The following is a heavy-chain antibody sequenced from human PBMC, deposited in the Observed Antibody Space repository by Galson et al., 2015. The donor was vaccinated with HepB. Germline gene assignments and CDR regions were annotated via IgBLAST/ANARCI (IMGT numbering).Heavy chain of an antibody. CDR1: RGSLCSHY. D-gene: IGHD3-22*01. CDR3: ARGPAVSTSYVQYYGLGV. Sequence: ETLSLTCTVSRGSLCSHYWSWIRQSPGRGLEWIGFIYFRGYTRYNPSLESRATISVDTSVDQFSLKLRSVTAADTAVYYCARGPAVSTSYVQYYGLGVWGQGTSVTVSS. J-gene: IGHJ6*02. V-gene: IGHV4-59*11. CDR2: IYFRGYT.